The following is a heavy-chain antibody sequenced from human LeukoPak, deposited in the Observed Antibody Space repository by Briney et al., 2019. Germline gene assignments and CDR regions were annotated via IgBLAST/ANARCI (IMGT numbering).Heavy chain of an antibody. CDR1: GYTFTGYY. D-gene: IGHD6-19*01. CDR3: ARVGRPIAVAGTRHGWFDP. CDR2: INPNSGGT. J-gene: IGHJ5*02. V-gene: IGHV1-2*02. Sequence: ASVKVSCKASGYTFTGYYMHWVRQAPGQGLEWMGWINPNSGGTNYAQKFQGRVTMTRDTSISTAYMELSRLRSDDTAVYYCARVGRPIAVAGTRHGWFDPWGQGTLVTVSS.